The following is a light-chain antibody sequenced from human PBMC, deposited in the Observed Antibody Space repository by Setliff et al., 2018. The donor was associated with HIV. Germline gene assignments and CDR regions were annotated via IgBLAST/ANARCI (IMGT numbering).Light chain of an antibody. CDR1: GRDVGSYNL. CDR2: ATT. Sequence: QSALAQPASVSGSLGQSITISCTGTGRDVGSYNLFSWYQQHPDKAPNVIIYATTKRPTGISDRFSASKSGNTASLTISGLQADDEADYYFCSFAGTSLRIFGTGTKVTVL. V-gene: IGLV2-23*01. CDR3: CSFAGTSLRI. J-gene: IGLJ1*01.